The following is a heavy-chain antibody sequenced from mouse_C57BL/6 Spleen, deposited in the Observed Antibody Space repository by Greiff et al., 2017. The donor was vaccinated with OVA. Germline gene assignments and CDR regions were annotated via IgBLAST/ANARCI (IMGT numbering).Heavy chain of an antibody. CDR2: IDPSDSYT. J-gene: IGHJ4*01. CDR3: ARAGYPAMDY. D-gene: IGHD1-2*01. V-gene: IGHV1-69*01. CDR1: GYTFTSYW. Sequence: QVQLKQPGAELVMPGASVKLSCKASGYTFTSYWMHWVKQRPGQGLEWIGEIDPSDSYTNYNQKFKGKSTLTVDKSSSTAYMQLSSLTSEDSAVYYCARAGYPAMDYWGQGTSVTVSS.